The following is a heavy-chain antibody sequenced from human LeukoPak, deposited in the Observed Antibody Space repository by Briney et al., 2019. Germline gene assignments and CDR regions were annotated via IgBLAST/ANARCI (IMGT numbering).Heavy chain of an antibody. J-gene: IGHJ4*02. CDR1: GYTLTGYY. V-gene: IGHV1-2*04. Sequence: ASVKVSCKASGYTLTGYYMHWVRQAPGQGLEWMGWINPNSGGTNYAQKFQGWVTMTRDTSISTAYMELSRLRSDDTAVYYCARAPNDCSSTSCYRGYYFDYWGQGTLVTVSS. CDR3: ARAPNDCSSTSCYRGYYFDY. CDR2: INPNSGGT. D-gene: IGHD2-2*01.